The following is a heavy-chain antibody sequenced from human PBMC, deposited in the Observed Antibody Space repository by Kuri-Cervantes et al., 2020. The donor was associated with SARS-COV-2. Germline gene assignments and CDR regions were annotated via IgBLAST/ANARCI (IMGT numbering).Heavy chain of an antibody. Sequence: ESLKISCTVSGGSISNSSYYWGWIRQPPGKGLEWIGTIYYSGSTDSDPSLKSRVTIPVDTSRNEFSLKLTSVTDADTAIYYCASLLGFCTNAACYRYFDYWGQGTLVTVSS. CDR3: ASLLGFCTNAACYRYFDY. CDR2: IYYSGST. CDR1: GGSISNSSYY. J-gene: IGHJ4*03. D-gene: IGHD2-8*01. V-gene: IGHV4-39*01.